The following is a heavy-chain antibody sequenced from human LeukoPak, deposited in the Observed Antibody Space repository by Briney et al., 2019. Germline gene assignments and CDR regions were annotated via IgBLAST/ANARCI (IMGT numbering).Heavy chain of an antibody. CDR2: IYPGDSDT. D-gene: IGHD4-17*01. CDR1: GYSFTSYW. CDR3: ARQFAVSWFDP. V-gene: IGHV5-51*01. J-gene: IGHJ5*02. Sequence: GESLKISCKGSGYSFTSYWIGRVRQMPGKGLEWMGVIYPGDSDTRYSPSFQGQVTISADKSISTAYLQWSSLKASDTAMYYCARQFAVSWFDPWGQGTLVTVSS.